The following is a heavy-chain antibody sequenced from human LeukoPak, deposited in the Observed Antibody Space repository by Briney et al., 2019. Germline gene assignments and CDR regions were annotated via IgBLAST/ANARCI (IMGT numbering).Heavy chain of an antibody. CDR2: IYYSGNT. V-gene: IGHV4-59*01. D-gene: IGHD2-15*01. Sequence: SETLSLTCTASVDSIGSFFWSWIRQPPGKGLEWIGNIYYSGNTNYNPSLKSRVTISVDTSKNQFSLKLTSVTAADTAIYYCAIPARYCGGGSCWDSWGQGTLVTVSS. CDR1: VDSIGSFF. CDR3: AIPARYCGGGSCWDS. J-gene: IGHJ4*02.